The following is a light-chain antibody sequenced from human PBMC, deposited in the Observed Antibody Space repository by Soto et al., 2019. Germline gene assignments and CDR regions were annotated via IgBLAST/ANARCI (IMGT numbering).Light chain of an antibody. CDR2: EVS. Sequence: QSVLTQPASVSGSPGQSITISCTGTSSDVGGYNFVSWYQHHPGKAPKLMIYEVSSRPPGVSNRFSGSKSGNTASLTISGLQAEDEADYYCTSYASCSTLLFGTGTKVTVL. J-gene: IGLJ1*01. V-gene: IGLV2-14*01. CDR3: TSYASCSTLL. CDR1: SSDVGGYNF.